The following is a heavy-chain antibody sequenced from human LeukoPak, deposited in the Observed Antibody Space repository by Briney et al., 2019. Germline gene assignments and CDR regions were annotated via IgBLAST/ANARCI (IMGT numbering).Heavy chain of an antibody. CDR3: ARVGAVAGGGVFDY. CDR2: IYTSGST. D-gene: IGHD6-19*01. CDR1: GGSISSYY. J-gene: IGHJ4*02. Sequence: KPSETLSLTCTVPGGSISSYYWSWIRQPAGKGLEWIGRIYTSGSTNYNPSLKSRVTMSVDTSKNQFSLKLSSVTAADTAVYYCARVGAVAGGGVFDYWGQGTLVTVSS. V-gene: IGHV4-4*07.